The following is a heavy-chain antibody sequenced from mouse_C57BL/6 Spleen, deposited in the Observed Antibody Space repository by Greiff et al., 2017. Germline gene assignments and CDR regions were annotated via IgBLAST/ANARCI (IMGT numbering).Heavy chain of an antibody. Sequence: QVQLQQSGPELVKPGASVKISCKASGYSFTSYYIHWVKQRPGQGLEWIGWIYPGSGNTKYNEKFKGKATLTADTSSSTAYMQLSSLTSEDSAVYYCARGASSGYVLAYWGQGTLVTVSA. D-gene: IGHD3-2*02. V-gene: IGHV1-66*01. J-gene: IGHJ3*01. CDR2: IYPGSGNT. CDR1: GYSFTSYY. CDR3: ARGASSGYVLAY.